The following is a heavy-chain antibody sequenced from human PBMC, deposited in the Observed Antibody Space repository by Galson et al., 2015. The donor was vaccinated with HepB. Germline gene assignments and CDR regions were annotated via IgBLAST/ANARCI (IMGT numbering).Heavy chain of an antibody. J-gene: IGHJ6*03. D-gene: IGHD3-3*01. CDR1: GGTFTSYD. Sequence: SVKVSCKASGGTFTSYDINWVRQATGQGLEWMGWMNPNSGNTGYAQKFQGRVTMTRNTSISTAYMELSSLRSEDTAVYYCARGGRITIFGVVMMGYYYMDVWGKGTTVTVSS. CDR3: ARGGRITIFGVVMMGYYYMDV. CDR2: MNPNSGNT. V-gene: IGHV1-8*01.